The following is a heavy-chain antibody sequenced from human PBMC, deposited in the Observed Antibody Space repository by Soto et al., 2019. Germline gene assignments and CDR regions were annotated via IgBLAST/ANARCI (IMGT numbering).Heavy chain of an antibody. Sequence: SVKVSCKASGGTFSRNTISRVRQAPGQGLEWMGGIMPIFGSANYAQKFQGRVTITADENTRTVYMELSRLRSEDTAVYYCARQFDSDTTGYYYAYWGQGTLVTVSS. CDR2: IMPIFGSA. D-gene: IGHD3-22*01. J-gene: IGHJ4*02. V-gene: IGHV1-69*13. CDR3: ARQFDSDTTGYYYAY. CDR1: GGTFSRNT.